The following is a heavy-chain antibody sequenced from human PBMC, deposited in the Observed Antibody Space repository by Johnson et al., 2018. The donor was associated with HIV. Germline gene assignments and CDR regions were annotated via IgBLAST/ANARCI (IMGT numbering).Heavy chain of an antibody. CDR2: ISYDGTNK. CDR1: GFTFSSYA. J-gene: IGHJ3*02. D-gene: IGHD6-6*01. CDR3: ARVSSIAALWDAFDI. Sequence: QVLLVESGGGVVQTGRSLRLSCAASGFTFSSYAMHWVRQAPGKGLEWVAIISYDGTNKYYADSVKGRFTISRDNSKNTLYLQMNSLRAEDTAMYYCARVSSIAALWDAFDIWGQGTMVTVS. V-gene: IGHV3-30-3*01.